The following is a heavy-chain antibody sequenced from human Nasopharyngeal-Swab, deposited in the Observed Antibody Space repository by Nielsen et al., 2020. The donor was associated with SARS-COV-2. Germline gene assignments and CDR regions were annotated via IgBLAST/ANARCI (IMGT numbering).Heavy chain of an antibody. D-gene: IGHD3-9*01. J-gene: IGHJ6*02. Sequence: GESLKISCVASGFTFSSYGMHWVRQAPGKGLEWVAVISYDGSNKYYADSVKGRFTISRDNSKNTLYLQMNSLRAEDTAVYYCARLPRYYDILTGYNSYYYGMDVWGQGTTVTVSS. CDR3: ARLPRYYDILTGYNSYYYGMDV. CDR1: GFTFSSYG. CDR2: ISYDGSNK. V-gene: IGHV3-30*03.